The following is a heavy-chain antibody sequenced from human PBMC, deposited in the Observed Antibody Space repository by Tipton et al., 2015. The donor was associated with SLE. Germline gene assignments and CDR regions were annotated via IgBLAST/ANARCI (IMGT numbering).Heavy chain of an antibody. CDR2: IHDSGAT. CDR3: ARHLGASFDF. Sequence: TLSLTCTVSGGSINSGSYYWSWIRQHPGKGLEWIGYIHDSGATFYNPSLRSRSAISVDTSQNQFSLRLTSVTAADTAVYYCARHLGASFDFWGQGILVTVSS. CDR1: GGSINSGSYY. V-gene: IGHV4-31*03. J-gene: IGHJ4*02.